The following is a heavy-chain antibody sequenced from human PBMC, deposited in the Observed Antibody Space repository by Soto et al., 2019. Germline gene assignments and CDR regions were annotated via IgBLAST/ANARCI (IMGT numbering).Heavy chain of an antibody. Sequence: GGSLRLSCEASGFTFSGYWMSWVRQAPGKGLEWVADIKHDGSVQYYVDSVKGRLTISRDNAKKQLYLQMNDLRAEDTALYYCARAPYSNAWCRFDLWGQGTLVTVSS. J-gene: IGHJ4*02. D-gene: IGHD4-4*01. CDR3: ARAPYSNAWCRFDL. CDR2: IKHDGSVQ. V-gene: IGHV3-7*03. CDR1: GFTFSGYW.